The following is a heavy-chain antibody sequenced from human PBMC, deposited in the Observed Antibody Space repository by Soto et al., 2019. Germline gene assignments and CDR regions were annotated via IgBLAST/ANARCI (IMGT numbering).Heavy chain of an antibody. D-gene: IGHD3-9*01. CDR1: GFTFSSYG. Sequence: QVQLVESGGGVVQPGRSLRLSCAASGFTFSSYGMHWVRQAPGKGLEWVAVISYDGSNKYYADSVKGRFTISRDNSTNTLYLQMNSLRAEDTAVYYCAKDRRYYDILTGFDYWGQGTLVTVSS. V-gene: IGHV3-30*18. CDR3: AKDRRYYDILTGFDY. CDR2: ISYDGSNK. J-gene: IGHJ4*02.